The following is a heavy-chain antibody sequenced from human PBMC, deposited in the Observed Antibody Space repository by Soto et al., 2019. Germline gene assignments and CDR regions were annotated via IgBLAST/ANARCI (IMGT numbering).Heavy chain of an antibody. CDR2: IYYSGST. V-gene: IGHV4-59*01. CDR1: GGSISSYY. D-gene: IGHD4-17*01. J-gene: IGHJ6*03. CDR3: ARVVKVTTFLSNYYYMDV. Sequence: QVQLQESGPGLVKPSETLSLTYTVSGGSISSYYWSWIRQPPGKGLEWIGYIYYSGSTNYNPSLKSRVTISVDTSKNQFSLKLSSVTAADTAVYYCARVVKVTTFLSNYYYMDVWGKGTTVTVSS.